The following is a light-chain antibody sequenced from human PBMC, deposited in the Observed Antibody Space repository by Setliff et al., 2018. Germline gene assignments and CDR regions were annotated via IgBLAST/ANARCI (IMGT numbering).Light chain of an antibody. Sequence: QSVLTQPPSTSGTPGQRVTISCSGSSSNIGGNTVNWYQQLPGTAPRLLIFSNNDRPSGVSNRFTGSKSGTSASLTISGLQSEDEGDYYCAAWDDSLTGSYVFGTGTKAT. J-gene: IGLJ1*01. CDR3: AAWDDSLTGSYV. CDR1: SSNIGGNT. CDR2: SNN. V-gene: IGLV1-44*01.